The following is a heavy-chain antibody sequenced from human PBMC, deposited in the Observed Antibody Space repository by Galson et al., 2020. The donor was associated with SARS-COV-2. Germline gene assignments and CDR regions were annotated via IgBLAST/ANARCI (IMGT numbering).Heavy chain of an antibody. D-gene: IGHD4-17*01. J-gene: IGHJ4*02. CDR3: ARGSSTVATYFDS. CDR1: GGSITSVGYH. V-gene: IGHV4-31*03. CDR2: IFYSGST. Sequence: PSETLSLTCTVSGGSITSVGYHWTWVRQHPGKGLEWIGYIFYSGSTSYNPSLRGRVDISRDTSKNQFSLKLNSMTAADTAVYYCARGSSTVATYFDSWGQGTLVPVST.